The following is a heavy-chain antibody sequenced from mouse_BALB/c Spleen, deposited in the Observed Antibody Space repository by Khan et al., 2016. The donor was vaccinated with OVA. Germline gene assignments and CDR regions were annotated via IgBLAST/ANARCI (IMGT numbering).Heavy chain of an antibody. J-gene: IGHJ4*01. D-gene: IGHD2-14*01. CDR3: ARVGYSGTIDY. CDR1: GYTFTNYG. CDR2: INTSTGEP. V-gene: IGHV9-3-1*01. Sequence: QIQLVQPGPELKKPGETVKISCKASGYTFTNYGLNWVRQVPGKVLTWMGWINTSTGEPTYADDFRGRFALSLETSASTAYLQINNLKDEDTATYYCARVGYSGTIDYWGQGTSVTVSS.